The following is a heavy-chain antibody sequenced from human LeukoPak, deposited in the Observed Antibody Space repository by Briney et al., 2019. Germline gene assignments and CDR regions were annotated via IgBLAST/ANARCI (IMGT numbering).Heavy chain of an antibody. Sequence: ASVKVSCKASGYTFTGYYMHWVRQAPGQGLEWMGWINPNSGGTNYAQKFQGRVTMTRDTSISTAYMELSRLRSDDTAVYYCARGDILTGYFSDYWGQGTLVTVPS. CDR1: GYTFTGYY. D-gene: IGHD3-9*01. CDR3: ARGDILTGYFSDY. CDR2: INPNSGGT. J-gene: IGHJ4*02. V-gene: IGHV1-2*02.